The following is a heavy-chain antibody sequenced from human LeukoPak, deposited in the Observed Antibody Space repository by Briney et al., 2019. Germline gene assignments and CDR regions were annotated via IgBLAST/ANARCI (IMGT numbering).Heavy chain of an antibody. V-gene: IGHV3-23*01. CDR3: AKDVFPYYYDSSGYGAFDI. Sequence: PGGSLRLSCAASGFTFSSYAMSWVRQAPGKGLEWVSAISGSGGSTYYADSVKGRFTISRDNSKNTLYLQVNSLRAEDTAVYYSAKDVFPYYYDSSGYGAFDIWGQGTMVTVSS. CDR2: ISGSGGST. D-gene: IGHD3-22*01. CDR1: GFTFSSYA. J-gene: IGHJ3*02.